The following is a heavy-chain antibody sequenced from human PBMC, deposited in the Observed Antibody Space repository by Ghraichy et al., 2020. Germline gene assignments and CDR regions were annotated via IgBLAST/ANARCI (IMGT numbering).Heavy chain of an antibody. Sequence: SETLSLTCAVYGGSFSGYYWSWIRQPPGKGLEWIGEIHHSGSTNYNPSLKSRVTISVDTSKNQFSLRLSSVTAADTAVYYCARGGGNWGQGTLVTVSS. CDR2: IHHSGST. CDR1: GGSFSGYY. V-gene: IGHV4-34*01. J-gene: IGHJ4*02. D-gene: IGHD3-16*01. CDR3: ARGGGN.